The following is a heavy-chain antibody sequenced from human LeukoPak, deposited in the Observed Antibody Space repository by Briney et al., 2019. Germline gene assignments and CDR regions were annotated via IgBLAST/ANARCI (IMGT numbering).Heavy chain of an antibody. CDR1: GYTFTRYG. J-gene: IGHJ4*02. CDR3: ARATYAILTLAPDPANDY. D-gene: IGHD3-9*01. Sequence: ASVKGSCKASGYTFTRYGISWVRQAPGQGLEWMGWISAYNGNTNYTPKLQGRGTMTTDTSTSTASMEPRSLRSDDPAVYYCARATYAILTLAPDPANDYWGQGTLVTVSS. V-gene: IGHV1-18*01. CDR2: ISAYNGNT.